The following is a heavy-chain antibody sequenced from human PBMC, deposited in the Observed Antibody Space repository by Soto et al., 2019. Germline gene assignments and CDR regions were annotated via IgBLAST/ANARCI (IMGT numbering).Heavy chain of an antibody. CDR3: ARGDSSADWYFDL. Sequence: SETLSLTCTVSGGSISSGDYYWSWIRQPPGKGLEWIGYIYYSGSTYYNPSLKSRVTISVDTSKNQFSLKLRSVTAADTAVYYCARGDSSADWYFDLWGRGTLVTVSS. V-gene: IGHV4-30-4*01. CDR1: GGSISSGDYY. J-gene: IGHJ2*01. D-gene: IGHD6-6*01. CDR2: IYYSGST.